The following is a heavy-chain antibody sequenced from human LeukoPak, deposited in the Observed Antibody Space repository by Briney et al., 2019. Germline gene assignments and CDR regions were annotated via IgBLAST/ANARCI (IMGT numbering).Heavy chain of an antibody. Sequence: GGSLRLSCAASGFTFSSYAMHWVRQAPGKGLEWVAVISYDGSNKYYADSAKGRFTISRDNSKNTLYLQMNSLRAEDTAVYYCARRLVPDYYYGMDVWGQGTTVTVSS. CDR2: ISYDGSNK. CDR1: GFTFSSYA. J-gene: IGHJ6*02. V-gene: IGHV3-30-3*01. CDR3: ARRLVPDYYYGMDV. D-gene: IGHD6-19*01.